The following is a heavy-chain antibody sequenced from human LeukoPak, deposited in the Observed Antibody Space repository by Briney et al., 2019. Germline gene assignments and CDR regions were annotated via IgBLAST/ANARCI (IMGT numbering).Heavy chain of an antibody. Sequence: PSETLSLSCTVFGGSFSNHYRGWIRQPPGKGLEWIGYFYHSGTTNYNPSLKSRVTMSVDTSKKQFSLKLTSVTAADTAVYYCARVSGSNLNNWFDPWGQRSLVTVSS. CDR3: ARVSGSNLNNWFDP. CDR2: FYHSGTT. V-gene: IGHV4-59*11. J-gene: IGHJ5*02. D-gene: IGHD1-26*01. CDR1: GGSFSNHY.